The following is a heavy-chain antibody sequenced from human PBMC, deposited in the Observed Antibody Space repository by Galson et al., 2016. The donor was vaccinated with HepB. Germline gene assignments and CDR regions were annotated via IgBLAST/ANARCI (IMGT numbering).Heavy chain of an antibody. Sequence: SMRLSCAASGFTFSNYAMTWVRQPPGKGLEWVSGISRTSSTYYAESVRGRFTISRDNFRSTLTLQMNSLTAEATALYYCAQVGGPPGYNYPAPFDNWGQGTLVTVSS. CDR2: ISRTSST. J-gene: IGHJ4*02. CDR3: AQVGGPPGYNYPAPFDN. V-gene: IGHV3-23*01. CDR1: GFTFSNYA. D-gene: IGHD5-24*01.